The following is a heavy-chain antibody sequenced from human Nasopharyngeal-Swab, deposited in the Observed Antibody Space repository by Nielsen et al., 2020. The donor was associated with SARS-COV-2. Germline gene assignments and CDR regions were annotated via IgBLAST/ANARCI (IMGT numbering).Heavy chain of an antibody. CDR1: GFTFSSYA. CDR3: AKDRRIKYDFWSGSRSDSFDI. CDR2: ISGSGGST. Sequence: GGSLRLSCAASGFTFSSYAMSWVRQAPGKGLGRDSAISGSGGSTYYADSVKGRFTISRDNSKNTLYLQMNSLRAEDTAVYYCAKDRRIKYDFWSGSRSDSFDIWGQGTMVTVSS. D-gene: IGHD3-3*01. V-gene: IGHV3-23*01. J-gene: IGHJ3*02.